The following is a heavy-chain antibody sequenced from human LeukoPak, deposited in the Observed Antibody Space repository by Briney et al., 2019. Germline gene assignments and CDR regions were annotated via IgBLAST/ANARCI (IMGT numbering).Heavy chain of an antibody. Sequence: SQTLSLTCTVSGGSISSGSYYWSWVRQPAGTGLEWIGRIYTGGSTNYNPSLKSRVTISVDTSKNQFSLNLNSVTAADTAVYYCARERDGSGTQRGLDYWGQGTLVSVSS. V-gene: IGHV4-61*02. CDR1: GGSISSGSYY. D-gene: IGHD3-10*01. CDR2: IYTGGST. J-gene: IGHJ4*02. CDR3: ARERDGSGTQRGLDY.